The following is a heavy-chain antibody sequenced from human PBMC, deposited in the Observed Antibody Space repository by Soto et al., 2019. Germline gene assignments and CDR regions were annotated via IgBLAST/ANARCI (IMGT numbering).Heavy chain of an antibody. V-gene: IGHV3-53*01. D-gene: IGHD3-22*01. CDR3: AGRGHYYDSSGYYPLFDY. Sequence: PGGSLRLSCAASGFTVSSTYMSWVRQAPGKGLEWVSVIYSGGSTDSADSVKGRFTISRDNSKNTLYLQMNSLRAEDTAVYYCAGRGHYYDSSGYYPLFDYWGHGTLVTVSS. J-gene: IGHJ4*01. CDR2: IYSGGST. CDR1: GFTVSSTY.